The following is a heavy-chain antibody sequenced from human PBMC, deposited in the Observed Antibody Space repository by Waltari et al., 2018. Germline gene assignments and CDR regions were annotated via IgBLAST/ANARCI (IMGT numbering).Heavy chain of an antibody. V-gene: IGHV1-69*05. CDR2: TRPIGGTT. Sequence: QVQLVESGAEAEEHGPPVWIPCRRSGCSFSILATSSVRQAPGKRLEWLGGTRPIGGTTNYAEYVLGRLTPTLDESTSTAYLGLGSLRSEDTAVYHCAGGGDSSGYYPIDYWGQGTLVTVSS. CDR3: AGGGDSSGYYPIDY. J-gene: IGHJ4*02. CDR1: GCSFSILA. D-gene: IGHD3-22*01.